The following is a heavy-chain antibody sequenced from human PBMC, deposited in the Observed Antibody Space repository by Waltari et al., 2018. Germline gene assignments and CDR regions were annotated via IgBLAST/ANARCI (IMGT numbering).Heavy chain of an antibody. CDR2: IEQDGSEK. J-gene: IGHJ3*01. CDR1: GLAFSADW. D-gene: IGHD1-7*01. CDR3: TRERGSTNYFETFDL. V-gene: IGHV3-7*01. Sequence: EVQLVESGGGLVQPGGSLRLSCAATGLAFSADWMSWVRQVPGKGREWVANIEQDGSEKYYVDSVKGRFTISRDNAKNSLYLQMNSLRGEDTAVYYCTRERGSTNYFETFDLWGQGTMVTVSS.